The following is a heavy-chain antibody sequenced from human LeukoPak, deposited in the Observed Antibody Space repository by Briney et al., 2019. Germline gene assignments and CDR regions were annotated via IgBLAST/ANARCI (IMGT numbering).Heavy chain of an antibody. V-gene: IGHV1-24*01. J-gene: IGHJ4*02. CDR3: ATDIDYYGSGTYYKRG. Sequence: ASVKVSFKFSGYTLTELSMHWVRQAPGKGLEWMGGFDPEDGETIYAQRFRGRVTMTEDTSTDTAYMELSSLRSEDTAVYYCATDIDYYGSGTYYKRGWGQAALVTVSS. CDR1: GYTLTELS. D-gene: IGHD3-10*01. CDR2: FDPEDGET.